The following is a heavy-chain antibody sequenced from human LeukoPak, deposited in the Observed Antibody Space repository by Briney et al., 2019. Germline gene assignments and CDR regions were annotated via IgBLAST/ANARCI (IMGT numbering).Heavy chain of an antibody. V-gene: IGHV4-59*01. Sequence: SETLSLTCTVSGGSISSYYWSWIRQPPGKRLEWIGYIYYSGSTNYNPSLKSRVTISVDTSKNQFSLKLSSVTAADTAVYYCARAGYYGSGSYSHFDYWGQGTLVTVSS. D-gene: IGHD3-10*01. CDR3: ARAGYYGSGSYSHFDY. CDR2: IYYSGST. J-gene: IGHJ4*02. CDR1: GGSISSYY.